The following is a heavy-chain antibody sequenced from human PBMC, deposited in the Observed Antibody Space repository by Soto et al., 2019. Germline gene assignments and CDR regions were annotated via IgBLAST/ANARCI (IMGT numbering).Heavy chain of an antibody. J-gene: IGHJ2*01. V-gene: IGHV3-23*01. Sequence: EVQLLESGGGLVQPGGSLRLSCAASGFTFSSFAMSWVRQTPGKGLEWVSAISNSGGSTFYVDSVKGRFTISRDNPKNPLYLQMSSLRADDTAVYYCAYLTTTVTTGWWYFDVWGRGTLVTVSS. CDR1: GFTFSSFA. CDR2: ISNSGGST. CDR3: AYLTTTVTTGWWYFDV. D-gene: IGHD4-17*01.